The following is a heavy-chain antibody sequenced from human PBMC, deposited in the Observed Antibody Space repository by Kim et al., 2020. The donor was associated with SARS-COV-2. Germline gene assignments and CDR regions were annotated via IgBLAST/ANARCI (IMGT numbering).Heavy chain of an antibody. CDR1: GYSFTTAA. CDR3: ARGYGSVGLWIWFDT. J-gene: IGHJ5*02. D-gene: IGHD3-10*01. Sequence: ASVKVSCKASGYSFTTAAIHWVRHAPGQSLDWMGYVNSANGNTQYSQKFAGRVTITRDTSANLAYMELTTLTSEDTAVYYCARGYGSVGLWIWFDTWGQGTLVTVSS. CDR2: VNSANGNT. V-gene: IGHV1-3*04.